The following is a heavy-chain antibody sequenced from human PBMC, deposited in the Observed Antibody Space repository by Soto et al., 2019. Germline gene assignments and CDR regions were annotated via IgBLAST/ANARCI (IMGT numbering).Heavy chain of an antibody. CDR1: GFTFSGYA. J-gene: IGHJ4*02. V-gene: IGHV3-23*01. CDR3: AKDTQSGIYWAYFDY. Sequence: PGGSLRLSCAASGFTFSGYAMSWVRQAPGKGLEWVSGISGSGGRTDYADSVKGRFTISRDNSKNTLYLQMDSLRAEDTALYYCAKDTQSGIYWAYFDYWGQGTLVTVSS. CDR2: ISGSGGRT. D-gene: IGHD1-26*01.